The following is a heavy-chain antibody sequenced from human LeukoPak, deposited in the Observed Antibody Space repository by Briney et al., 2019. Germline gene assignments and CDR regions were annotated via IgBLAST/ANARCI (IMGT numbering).Heavy chain of an antibody. J-gene: IGHJ4*02. CDR3: AKDTYYYGSGSFEDY. Sequence: GGSLRLSCAASGFTFSSYEMNWVRQAPGKGLEWVSYISSSGSTIYYADSVKGRFTISRDNSKNTLYLQMNSLRAEDTAVYYCAKDTYYYGSGSFEDYWGQGTLVTVSS. D-gene: IGHD3-10*01. CDR1: GFTFSSYE. CDR2: ISSSGSTI. V-gene: IGHV3-48*03.